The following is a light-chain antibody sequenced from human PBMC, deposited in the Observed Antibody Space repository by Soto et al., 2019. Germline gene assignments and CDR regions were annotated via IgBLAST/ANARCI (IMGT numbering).Light chain of an antibody. V-gene: IGKV4-1*01. CDR1: PSVLYSSNNKNY. Sequence: DIVMTQSQDSLAVSLGERATINCKSSPSVLYSSNNKNYLAWYQQKPGQPPKLLIYWASTRESGVPDRFSGSGSGTDFTLTISSLQAEDVAVYYCQQYYSTPVTFGQGTKVEIK. J-gene: IGKJ1*01. CDR3: QQYYSTPVT. CDR2: WAS.